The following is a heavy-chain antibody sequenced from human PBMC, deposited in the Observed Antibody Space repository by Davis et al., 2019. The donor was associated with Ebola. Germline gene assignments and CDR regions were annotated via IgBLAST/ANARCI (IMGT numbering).Heavy chain of an antibody. J-gene: IGHJ4*02. V-gene: IGHV1-18*04. CDR2: ISAYNGNT. D-gene: IGHD6-19*01. CDR1: GYTFTSYG. Sequence: AASVKVSCKASGYTFTSYGISWVRQAPGQGLEWMGWISAYNGNTNYAQNLQGRVTMTTDTSTSTAYMEVRSLRSDDTAVYYCARVSFGGWASDYWGQGTLVTVSS. CDR3: ARVSFGGWASDY.